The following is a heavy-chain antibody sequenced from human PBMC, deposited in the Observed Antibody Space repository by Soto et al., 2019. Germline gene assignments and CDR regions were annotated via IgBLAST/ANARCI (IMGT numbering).Heavy chain of an antibody. Sequence: EVHLVESGGALVKPGESLRLSCAVSGFTFSAYWMHWVRQVPGKGLTWVSRISDDGSTATYAASVKGRFVISRDNAKNSLYLEMNTLRADDSGLYYCARGPRVSSTGTGAHWGRGTLVTVSS. CDR2: ISDDGSTA. J-gene: IGHJ4*02. D-gene: IGHD1-1*01. CDR3: ARGPRVSSTGTGAH. CDR1: GFTFSAYW. V-gene: IGHV3-74*01.